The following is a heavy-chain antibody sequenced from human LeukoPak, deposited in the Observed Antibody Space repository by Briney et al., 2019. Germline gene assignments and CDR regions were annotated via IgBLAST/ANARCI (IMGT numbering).Heavy chain of an antibody. CDR3: ARGSRLLY. Sequence: SETLSLTCAVSGGSISSGGYSWSWIRQPPGKGLEWIGYIYHSGSTNYNPSLKSRVTISVDTSKNQFSLKLSSVTAADTAVYYCARGSRLLYWGQGTLVTVSS. CDR2: IYHSGST. CDR1: GGSISSGGYS. D-gene: IGHD2-15*01. J-gene: IGHJ4*02. V-gene: IGHV4-30-2*01.